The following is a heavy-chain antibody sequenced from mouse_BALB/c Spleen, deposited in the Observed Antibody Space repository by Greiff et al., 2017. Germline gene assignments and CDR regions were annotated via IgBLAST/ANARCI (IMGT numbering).Heavy chain of an antibody. CDR1: GFTFSNYW. D-gene: IGHD4-1*01. J-gene: IGHJ2*01. Sequence: VQLKESGGGLVQPGGFMKLFCVASGFTFSNYWMNWGRQSPEKGHEWVAEIRLKSNNYATHYAESGKGRFTISRDDSKSSVYLQMNNLRAEDTGIYYCTTNWDTFDYWGQGTTRTVSS. CDR3: TTNWDTFDY. V-gene: IGHV6-6*02. CDR2: IRLKSNNYAT.